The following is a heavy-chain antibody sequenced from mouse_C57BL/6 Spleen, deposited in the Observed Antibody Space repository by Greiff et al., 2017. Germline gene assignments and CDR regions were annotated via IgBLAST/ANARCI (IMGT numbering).Heavy chain of an antibody. CDR2: IHPNSGSA. D-gene: IGHD4-1*01. CDR1: GYTFTSYW. V-gene: IGHV1-64*01. Sequence: VQLQQPGAELVKPGASVKLSCKASGYTFTSYWMHWVKQRPGQGLEWIGMIHPNSGSANYNEKVKSKATLTVDKSSSTAYMQLSSLTSEDSAVYYCARHWDIWYFDVWGTGTTVTVSS. CDR3: ARHWDIWYFDV. J-gene: IGHJ1*03.